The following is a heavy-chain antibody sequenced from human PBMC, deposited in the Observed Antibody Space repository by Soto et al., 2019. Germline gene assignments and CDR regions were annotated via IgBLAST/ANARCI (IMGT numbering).Heavy chain of an antibody. Sequence: SVKVTCKASGYTFTSYGISWVRQAHGQGLEWMGWISAYNGNTNYAQKLQGRVTMTTDTSTSTAYMELRSLRSDDTAVYYCARYNWNDYYYYYGMDVWGQGTTVTV. CDR2: ISAYNGNT. CDR1: GYTFTSYG. V-gene: IGHV1-18*04. J-gene: IGHJ6*02. CDR3: ARYNWNDYYYYYGMDV. D-gene: IGHD1-1*01.